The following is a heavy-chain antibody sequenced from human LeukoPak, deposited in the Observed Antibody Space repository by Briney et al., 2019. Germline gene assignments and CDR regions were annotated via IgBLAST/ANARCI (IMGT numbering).Heavy chain of an antibody. CDR2: IYYTGTT. CDR3: ARRFTGGSYYMDV. J-gene: IGHJ6*03. Sequence: PSETLSLTCTVSGGSISINSYYWGRVRQPPGKGLEWIGSIYYTGTTYYNPSLQSRVTISVDTSKNQFSLKLSSVIAADTAVYYCARRFTGGSYYMDVWGKGTTVTVSS. D-gene: IGHD3-10*01. V-gene: IGHV4-39*01. CDR1: GGSISINSYY.